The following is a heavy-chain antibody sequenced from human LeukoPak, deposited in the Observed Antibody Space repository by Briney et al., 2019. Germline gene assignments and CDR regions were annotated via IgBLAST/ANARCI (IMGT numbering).Heavy chain of an antibody. D-gene: IGHD1-26*01. CDR3: ARANHRGTKFPFDY. J-gene: IGHJ4*02. CDR2: IYYSGST. V-gene: IGHV4-59*01. Sequence: SETLSLTCTVSGGSISSYHWSWIRQPPGKGLERIGYIYYSGSTNYNPSLKSRVTISVDTSKNQFSLKLSSVTAADTAVYYCARANHRGTKFPFDYWGQGTLVTVSS. CDR1: GGSISSYH.